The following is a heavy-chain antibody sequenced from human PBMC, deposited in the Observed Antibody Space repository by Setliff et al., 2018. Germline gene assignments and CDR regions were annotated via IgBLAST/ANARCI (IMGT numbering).Heavy chain of an antibody. V-gene: IGHV3-48*01. J-gene: IGHJ6*02. D-gene: IGHD2-21*02. Sequence: LRLSCVASGFSVSNYGMNWVRQAPGKGLEWLSYISSSGGTIHYADSVKGRCTISRDNSENTLYLQMNSLRAEDTAVYYCARNWATAQHYYYGMDVWGQGTTVTVSS. CDR1: GFSVSNYG. CDR2: ISSSGGTI. CDR3: ARNWATAQHYYYGMDV.